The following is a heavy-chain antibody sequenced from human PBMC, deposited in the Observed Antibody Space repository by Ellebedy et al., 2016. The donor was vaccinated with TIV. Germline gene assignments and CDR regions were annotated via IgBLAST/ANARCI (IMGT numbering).Heavy chain of an antibody. CDR1: GFTFSSYA. Sequence: GGSLRLSXAASGFTFSSYAMHWVRQAPGKGLEWVALISYDGSTKYYADSVKGRFTISRDNSQNTLYVQMSSLRAEDTAVYYCARRGDWGQGTLVTVSS. D-gene: IGHD1-26*01. V-gene: IGHV3-30-3*01. CDR3: ARRGD. J-gene: IGHJ4*02. CDR2: ISYDGSTK.